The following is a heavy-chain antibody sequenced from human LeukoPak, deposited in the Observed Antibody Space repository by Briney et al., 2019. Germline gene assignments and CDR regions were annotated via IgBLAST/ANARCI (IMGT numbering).Heavy chain of an antibody. J-gene: IGHJ4*02. D-gene: IGHD4-23*01. V-gene: IGHV3-7*03. Sequence: GGSLRLSCAASGFTFSAYWMSWVRQAPGKGLEWVANIKQDGSDKYYVDSVKGRFTITRDNAKNSLYLQMNSLRAEDTAVYYCARKTVVGSYFDYWGQGTPVTVSS. CDR1: GFTFSAYW. CDR2: IKQDGSDK. CDR3: ARKTVVGSYFDY.